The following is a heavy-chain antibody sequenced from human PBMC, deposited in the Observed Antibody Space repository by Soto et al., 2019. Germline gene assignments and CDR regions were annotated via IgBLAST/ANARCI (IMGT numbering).Heavy chain of an antibody. Sequence: QVQLVESGGGVVQPGRSLRLSCAASGFTFSSYAMHWVRQAPGKGLEWVAVISYDGSNKYYADSVKGRFTISRDNSKNTLYLQMNSRRPEDTAVYYYAREIAVAGHYWGQGALVTVSS. V-gene: IGHV3-30-3*01. J-gene: IGHJ4*02. CDR1: GFTFSSYA. CDR3: AREIAVAGHY. CDR2: ISYDGSNK. D-gene: IGHD6-19*01.